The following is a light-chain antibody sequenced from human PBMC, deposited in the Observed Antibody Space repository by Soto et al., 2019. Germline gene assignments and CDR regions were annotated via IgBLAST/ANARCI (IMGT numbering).Light chain of an antibody. Sequence: DIQMTQSPSTLSASVGDRVTITCRASQSITNWLAWYQQKPGKAPKLLIYHASNLESGVPSRFSGSGSGTEFTLTISSLQPDDFATYCWQHYHSFPHTCGQGAKLQI. CDR3: QHYHSFPHT. CDR2: HAS. V-gene: IGKV1-5*01. CDR1: QSITNW. J-gene: IGKJ2*01.